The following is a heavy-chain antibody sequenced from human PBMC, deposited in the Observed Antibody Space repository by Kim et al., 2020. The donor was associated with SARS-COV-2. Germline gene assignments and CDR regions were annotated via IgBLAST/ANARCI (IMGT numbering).Heavy chain of an antibody. CDR3: ARAAMVRGVPALLAY. V-gene: IGHV4-59*01. D-gene: IGHD3-10*01. CDR1: GGSISSYY. Sequence: SETLSLTCTVSGGSISSYYWSWIRQPPGKGLEWIGYIYYSGSTNYNPSLKSRVTISVDTSKNQFSLKLSSVTAADTAVYYCARAAMVRGVPALLAYWGQGTLVTVSS. CDR2: IYYSGST. J-gene: IGHJ4*02.